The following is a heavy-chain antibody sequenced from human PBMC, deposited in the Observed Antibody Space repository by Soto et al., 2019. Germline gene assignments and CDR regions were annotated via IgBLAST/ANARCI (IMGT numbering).Heavy chain of an antibody. CDR1: GFSLTTSGVG. Sequence: QITLNESGPTQVKPRQTLTLTCTFSGFSLTTSGVGVGWIRQSPGKAPEWLALIYWDDDKRYSPSLKSRLTITKDTSKMQVVLTMADVDLADTATYYCAHRVLRTVFGLVTTTAIYFDFWGQGTPVAVSS. J-gene: IGHJ4*02. D-gene: IGHD3-3*01. V-gene: IGHV2-5*02. CDR2: IYWDDDK. CDR3: AHRVLRTVFGLVTTTAIYFDF.